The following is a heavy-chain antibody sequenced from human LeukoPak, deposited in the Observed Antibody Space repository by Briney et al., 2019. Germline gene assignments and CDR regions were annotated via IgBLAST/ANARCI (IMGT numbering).Heavy chain of an antibody. J-gene: IGHJ4*02. Sequence: GESLRLSCEASGFTFSKYSMAWVRQAPGKGLEWVSIISDDSSDTHYSDSLKGRFTISRDNSWKTLSLQMNSLRVEDTAVYYCARGQTSSTRYFDYWGQGTVVTVSS. CDR2: ISDDSSDT. V-gene: IGHV3-23*01. CDR3: ARGQTSSTRYFDY. CDR1: GFTFSKYS.